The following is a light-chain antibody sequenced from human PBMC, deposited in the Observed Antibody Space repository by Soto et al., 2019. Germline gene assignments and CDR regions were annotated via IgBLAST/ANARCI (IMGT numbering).Light chain of an antibody. CDR3: KQRSHGPPSWT. Sequence: EIVLTQSPATLSLSPGERATLSCRASQSVSSYLAWYQQKPGQAPRLLIYDASNRATGIPARFSGSGSGTDLTLTISSLEPEDFAVYYCKQRSHGPPSWTFGQGTTFEIK. CDR1: QSVSSY. CDR2: DAS. V-gene: IGKV3-11*01. J-gene: IGKJ1*01.